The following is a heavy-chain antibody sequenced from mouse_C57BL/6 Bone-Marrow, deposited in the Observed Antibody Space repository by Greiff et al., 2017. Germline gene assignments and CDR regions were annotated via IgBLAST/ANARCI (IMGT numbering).Heavy chain of an antibody. Sequence: QVQLQQPGAELVKPGASVKVSCKASGYTFTSYWMNWVKQRPGQGLEGIGRIHPSDSDTNYNQKFKGKATFTVAKSSSTAYMQLSSLTSEDSAVYYCAIRIRCYYAMDYWGQGTSVTVSS. J-gene: IGHJ4*01. CDR1: GYTFTSYW. D-gene: IGHD1-1*01. V-gene: IGHV1-74*01. CDR2: IHPSDSDT. CDR3: AIRIRCYYAMDY.